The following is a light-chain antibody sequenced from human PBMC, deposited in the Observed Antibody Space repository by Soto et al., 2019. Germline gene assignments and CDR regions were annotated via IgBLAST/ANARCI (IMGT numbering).Light chain of an antibody. CDR2: DAS. CDR1: QSIGRW. Sequence: DVQMTQSPSTLSAFVGDRVTITCRASQSIGRWLAWYQQTPGKAPKLLIYDASSLESGVPSRFSGSGPGTEFTLTISSLQPDDFATYYCQQYNTYSPERTFGQGT. J-gene: IGKJ1*01. CDR3: QQYNTYSPERT. V-gene: IGKV1-5*01.